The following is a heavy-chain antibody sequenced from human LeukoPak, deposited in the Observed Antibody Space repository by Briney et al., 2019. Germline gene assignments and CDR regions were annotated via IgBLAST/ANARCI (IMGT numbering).Heavy chain of an antibody. V-gene: IGHV4-59*01. CDR3: ARAGSSAYLIEY. D-gene: IGHD3-22*01. J-gene: IGHJ4*02. CDR2: IYYSGST. CDR1: GGSISSYY. Sequence: KPSETLSLTCTVSGGSISSYYWSWIRQPPGKGLEWIGYIYYSGSTNYNPSLKSRVTISVDTSKNQFSLKLTSVTAADTAVYYCARAGSSAYLIEYWGQGTLVTVSS.